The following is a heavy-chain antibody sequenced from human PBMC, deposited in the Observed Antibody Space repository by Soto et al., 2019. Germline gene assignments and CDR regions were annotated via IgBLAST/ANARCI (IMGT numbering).Heavy chain of an antibody. CDR3: ARSKLGYCSSASCPNWFDP. J-gene: IGHJ5*02. Sequence: SVKVSCKASGGTFSSYAISWVRQAPGQGLEWMGGIIPIFGTANYAQKFQGRVTITADESTSTAYMELSSLRSEDTAVYYCARSKLGYCSSASCPNWFDPWGQGTLVTVSS. D-gene: IGHD2-2*01. CDR1: GGTFSSYA. CDR2: IIPIFGTA. V-gene: IGHV1-69*13.